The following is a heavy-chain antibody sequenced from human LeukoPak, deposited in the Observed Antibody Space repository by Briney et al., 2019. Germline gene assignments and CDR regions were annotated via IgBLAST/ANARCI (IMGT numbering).Heavy chain of an antibody. V-gene: IGHV3-30*04. Sequence: PGGSLRLSCSASGFTFTSFSLHWVRLAPGKGLEWVAFISSDGRNKFSADSVRARFTISRDNSNNMLCLQMNSLRTEDTAVYYCARDRKYYFDYWGQGTLVTVSS. J-gene: IGHJ4*02. CDR2: ISSDGRNK. CDR3: ARDRKYYFDY. CDR1: GFTFTSFS.